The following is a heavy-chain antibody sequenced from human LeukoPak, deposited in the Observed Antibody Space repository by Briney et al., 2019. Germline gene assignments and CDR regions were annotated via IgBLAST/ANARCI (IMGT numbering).Heavy chain of an antibody. Sequence: SETLSLTCGVSGGSFSDYYWSWIRQSPWGLEWIGEINHGGSANHNPSLKSRVTISVDTSKNQFSLHLSSVTAADSAVYFCARGSMRRRYFYYYMDVWGNGTAVTVSS. CDR1: GGSFSDYY. CDR2: INHGGSA. J-gene: IGHJ6*03. V-gene: IGHV4-34*01. CDR3: ARGSMRRRYFYYYMDV.